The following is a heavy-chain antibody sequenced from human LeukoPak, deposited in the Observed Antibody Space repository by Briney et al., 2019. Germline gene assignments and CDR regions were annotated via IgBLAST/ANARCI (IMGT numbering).Heavy chain of an antibody. Sequence: GGSLRLSCAASGFTFSSYEMNWVRQAPGKGLEGVSYISRSGSAIYYSDSVKGRFTISRDNAKNSLYLQMNSLRAEDTALYYCARHDLDMASSAFDIWGQGTMVTVSS. CDR2: ISRSGSAI. J-gene: IGHJ3*02. D-gene: IGHD5-24*01. CDR1: GFTFSSYE. CDR3: ARHDLDMASSAFDI. V-gene: IGHV3-48*03.